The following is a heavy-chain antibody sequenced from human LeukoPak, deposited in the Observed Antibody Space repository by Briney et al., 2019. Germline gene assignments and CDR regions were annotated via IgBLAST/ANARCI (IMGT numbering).Heavy chain of an antibody. Sequence: GASVKVSCKASGYTFTSYGISWVRQAPGQGLEWMGWISAYNGDTNYAQKLQGRVTITTDTSTSTAYMELRSLRSDDTAVYYCARVRTYYDSSGYHPHDAFDIWGQGTMVTVSS. D-gene: IGHD3-22*01. J-gene: IGHJ3*02. CDR2: ISAYNGDT. CDR3: ARVRTYYDSSGYHPHDAFDI. CDR1: GYTFTSYG. V-gene: IGHV1-18*01.